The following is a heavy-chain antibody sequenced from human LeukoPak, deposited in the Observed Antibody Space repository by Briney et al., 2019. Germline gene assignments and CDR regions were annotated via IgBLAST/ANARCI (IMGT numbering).Heavy chain of an antibody. V-gene: IGHV4-30-4*01. CDR1: GGSISSGDSY. Sequence: SETLSLTCTVSGGSISSGDSYWSWIRQPPGKGLEWIGYIYYSGSTYYNPSLKSRVTISVDTSKNQFSLKLSSVTAADTAVYYCARIVVPAARNKYYFDYWGQGTLVTVSS. CDR2: IYYSGST. CDR3: ARIVVPAARNKYYFDY. D-gene: IGHD2-2*01. J-gene: IGHJ4*02.